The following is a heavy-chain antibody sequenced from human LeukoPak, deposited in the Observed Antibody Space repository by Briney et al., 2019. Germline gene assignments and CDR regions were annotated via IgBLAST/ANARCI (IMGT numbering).Heavy chain of an antibody. J-gene: IGHJ2*01. V-gene: IGHV4-59*08. Sequence: PSETLSLTCTVSGGSISSYYWSWIRQPPGKGLEWIGYIYYSGSTNYNPSLKSRVTISVDTSKNQFTLKLSSVTAADTAVYYCARNVGDYGGNPYWYFDLWGRGTLVTVSS. CDR3: ARNVGDYGGNPYWYFDL. CDR1: GGSISSYY. CDR2: IYYSGST. D-gene: IGHD4-23*01.